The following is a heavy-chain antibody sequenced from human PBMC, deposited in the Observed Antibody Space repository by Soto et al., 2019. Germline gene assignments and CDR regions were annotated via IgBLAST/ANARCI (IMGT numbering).Heavy chain of an antibody. CDR1: GGTFSRYA. CDR2: IIPIFGTS. V-gene: IGHV1-69*05. CDR3: AAGPMGFGELFPDAFNI. Sequence: SVKVSCKASGGTFSRYAISWVRQAPGQGLEWMGGIIPIFGTSKYAQKFQERVTITRDMSTSTAYMELSSLRSEDTAVYYCAAGPMGFGELFPDAFNIRGQGKMVTVSS. D-gene: IGHD3-10*01. J-gene: IGHJ3*02.